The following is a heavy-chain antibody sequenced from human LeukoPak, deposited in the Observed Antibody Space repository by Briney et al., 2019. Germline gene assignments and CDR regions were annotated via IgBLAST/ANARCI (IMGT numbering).Heavy chain of an antibody. D-gene: IGHD3-9*01. CDR2: INPDGSYT. J-gene: IGHJ4*02. CDR1: GFTFMSNW. Sequence: PGGSLRLSCAASGFTFMSNWMRWVRQAPGKGLVWVSRINPDGSYTGYADSVKGRFTISRDNAKNTLYLQMNSLRAEDTAAYYCARDMTGPVDYWGQGTLVTVSS. CDR3: ARDMTGPVDY. V-gene: IGHV3-74*01.